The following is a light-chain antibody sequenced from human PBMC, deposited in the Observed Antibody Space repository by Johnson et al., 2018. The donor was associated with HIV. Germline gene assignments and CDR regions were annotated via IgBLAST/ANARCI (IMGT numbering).Light chain of an antibody. CDR2: ENS. CDR1: SSNIGINY. V-gene: IGLV1-51*02. CDR3: GTWDTILQTFV. Sequence: QSVLTQPPSVSAAPGQKVTISCSGSSSNIGINYVSWYQQLPGTAPKLLIYENSKRPSGIPDRFSGSKSGTSATLGITGLQTGDEADYFCGTWDTILQTFVCGTGTEVSVL. J-gene: IGLJ1*01.